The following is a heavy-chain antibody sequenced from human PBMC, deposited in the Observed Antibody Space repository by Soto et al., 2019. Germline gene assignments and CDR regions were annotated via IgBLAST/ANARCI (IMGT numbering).Heavy chain of an antibody. V-gene: IGHV4-61*01. CDR1: GVSVISGSYY. D-gene: IGHD6-13*01. CDR2: IYYSGST. Sequence: PSETLSLTCTVSGVSVISGSYYWSWIRQPPGKGLEWIGYIYYSGSTNYNPSLKSRVTISVDTSKNQFSLKLSSVTAADTAVYYCASGEQGIAAAGYWFDPWGQGTLVTVSS. CDR3: ASGEQGIAAAGYWFDP. J-gene: IGHJ5*02.